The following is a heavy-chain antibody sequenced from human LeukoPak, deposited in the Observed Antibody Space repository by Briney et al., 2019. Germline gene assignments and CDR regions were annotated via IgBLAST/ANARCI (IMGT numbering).Heavy chain of an antibody. D-gene: IGHD4-17*01. Sequence: SVKVSCKASGGTFSSYAISWVRQAPGQGLEWMGRIIPILGIANYAQKFQGRVTITADKSTSTAYMELSSLRSEDTAVYYCARDRRSTTVVTNFGYWGQGTLVTVSS. J-gene: IGHJ4*02. CDR2: IIPILGIA. V-gene: IGHV1-69*04. CDR1: GGTFSSYA. CDR3: ARDRRSTTVVTNFGY.